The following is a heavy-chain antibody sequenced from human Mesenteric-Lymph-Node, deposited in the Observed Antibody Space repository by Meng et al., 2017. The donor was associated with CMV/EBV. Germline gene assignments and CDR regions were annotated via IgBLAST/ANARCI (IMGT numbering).Heavy chain of an antibody. D-gene: IGHD4-11*01. CDR3: ARVVRAQFDAFNV. Sequence: GESLKISCAASGFTFSPYSFHWVRQAPGKGLEWVSSISGSSTYIYYSDSVRGRFSLSRDDAKKSIYLQMNSLRTEDTAVYFCARVVRAQFDAFNVWGQGTMVTVSS. CDR1: GFTFSPYS. V-gene: IGHV3-21*01. CDR2: ISGSSTYI. J-gene: IGHJ3*01.